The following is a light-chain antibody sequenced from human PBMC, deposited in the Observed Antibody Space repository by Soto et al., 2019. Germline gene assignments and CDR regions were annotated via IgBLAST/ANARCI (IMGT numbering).Light chain of an antibody. CDR2: EVT. Sequence: QSVLAQPASVSGSPGQSITIVCAGTNRDVGGYNYVSWYQQYPGKAPKLIIYEVTYRPSGVSNRFSGSKSGNTASLTISGLQAEDEADYYCSSYSSSSALDVIFGGGTKLTVL. V-gene: IGLV2-14*01. CDR1: NRDVGGYNY. J-gene: IGLJ2*01. CDR3: SSYSSSSALDVI.